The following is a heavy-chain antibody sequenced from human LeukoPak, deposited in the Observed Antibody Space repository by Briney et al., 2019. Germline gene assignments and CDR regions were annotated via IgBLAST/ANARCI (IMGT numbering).Heavy chain of an antibody. CDR3: ARADSYGSILDY. CDR1: GFTFSNYW. D-gene: IGHD5-18*01. J-gene: IGHJ4*02. CDR2: IDQYGRAK. Sequence: GGSLRLSCAAAGFTFSNYWMSWVRQAPGKGLEWVASIDQYGRAKYYVDSVRGRFTFSRDNTKNSLHLQMNSLRAEDTAVYYCARADSYGSILDYWGQGTRVIDSS. V-gene: IGHV3-7*04.